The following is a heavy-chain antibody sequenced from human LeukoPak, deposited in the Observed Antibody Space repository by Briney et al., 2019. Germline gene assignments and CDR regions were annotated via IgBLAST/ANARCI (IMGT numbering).Heavy chain of an antibody. CDR2: FYRGETT. J-gene: IGHJ4*02. D-gene: IGHD6-25*01. CDR3: ARQRSDYSIFDD. V-gene: IGHV3-53*01. Sequence: GGSLRLSCAASGFSVSSSYMSWVRQAPGKGLEWVSAFYRGETTYYADSVKGRFTISRDISRNTLYLQMNGLRAEDTAVYYCARQRSDYSIFDDWGQGTLVTVSS. CDR1: GFSVSSSY.